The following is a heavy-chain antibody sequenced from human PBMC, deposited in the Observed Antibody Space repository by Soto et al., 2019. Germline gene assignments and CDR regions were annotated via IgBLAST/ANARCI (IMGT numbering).Heavy chain of an antibody. J-gene: IGHJ6*02. CDR2: ISSSSSYI. CDR3: ARDDTVTTPTTKETNYYYYGMDV. Sequence: EVQLVESGGGLVKPGGSLRLSCAASGFTFSSYSMNWVRQAPGKGLEWVSSISSSSSYIYYADSVKGRFTISRDNAKNSLYLQMNSLRAEDTAVYYCARDDTVTTPTTKETNYYYYGMDVWGQGTTVTVSS. D-gene: IGHD4-4*01. V-gene: IGHV3-21*01. CDR1: GFTFSSYS.